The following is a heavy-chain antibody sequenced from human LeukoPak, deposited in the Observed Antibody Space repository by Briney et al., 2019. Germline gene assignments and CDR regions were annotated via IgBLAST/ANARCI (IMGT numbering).Heavy chain of an antibody. CDR1: GFTFSSYA. D-gene: IGHD3-22*01. CDR2: ISYGGSNK. CDR3: ARAYYYDSSGYYYHMYYFDY. V-gene: IGHV3-30-3*01. J-gene: IGHJ4*02. Sequence: GGSLRLSCAASGFTFSSYAMHWVRQAPGKGLEWVAVISYGGSNKYYADSVKGRFTISRDNSKNTLYLQMNSLRAEDTAVYYCARAYYYDSSGYYYHMYYFDYWGQGTLVTVSS.